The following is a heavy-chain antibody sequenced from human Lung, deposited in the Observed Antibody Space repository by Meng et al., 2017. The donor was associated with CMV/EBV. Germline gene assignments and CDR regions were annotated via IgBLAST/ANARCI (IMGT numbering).Heavy chain of an antibody. CDR3: ARVDCSSTSCTLSFDP. CDR1: GYTVTGYY. Sequence: SGYTVTGYYMHWVRQAPGQGLEWMGWINPNSGGTNYAQKFQGRVTMTRDTSISTAYMELSRLRSDDTAVYYCARVDCSSTSCTLSFDPWGQGTLVTVSS. V-gene: IGHV1-2*02. J-gene: IGHJ5*02. D-gene: IGHD2-2*01. CDR2: INPNSGGT.